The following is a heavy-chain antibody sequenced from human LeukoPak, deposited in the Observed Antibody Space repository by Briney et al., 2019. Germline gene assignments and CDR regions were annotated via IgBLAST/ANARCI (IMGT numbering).Heavy chain of an antibody. J-gene: IGHJ3*02. D-gene: IGHD1-26*01. V-gene: IGHV4-59*12. CDR2: IYYSGST. CDR3: ARETGIVGATRGGAFDI. Sequence: SETLSLTCTVSGGSIISYYWSWIRQPPGKGLEWVGQIYYSGSTNYNPSLKSRVTISVDRSKNQFSLKLSSVTAADTAVYYCARETGIVGATRGGAFDIWGQGTMVTVSS. CDR1: GGSIISYY.